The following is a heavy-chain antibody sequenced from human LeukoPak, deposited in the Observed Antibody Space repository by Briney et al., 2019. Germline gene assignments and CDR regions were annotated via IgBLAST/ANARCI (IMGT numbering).Heavy chain of an antibody. CDR3: ARHVIPADYYYGMDV. CDR2: IYYSGST. D-gene: IGHD2-2*01. V-gene: IGHV4-39*01. Sequence: SETLSLTCAVSGGSISSSNWWGWIRQPPGKGLEWIGSIYYSGSTYYNPSLKSRVTISVDTSKNQFSLKLSSVTAADTAVYYCARHVIPADYYYGMDVWGQGTTVTVSS. J-gene: IGHJ6*02. CDR1: GGSISSSNW.